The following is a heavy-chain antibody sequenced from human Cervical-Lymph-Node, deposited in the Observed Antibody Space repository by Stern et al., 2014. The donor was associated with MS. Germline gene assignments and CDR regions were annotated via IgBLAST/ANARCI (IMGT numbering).Heavy chain of an antibody. D-gene: IGHD6-19*01. CDR1: GYTFTNYA. Sequence: VQLVESGSELRKPGASVKVSCKPSGYTFTNYAINWVRQAPGQGLGWMGWINTHTGNPTYAQGFTGRFVFSLDTSVNTTYLEISRLKAEDTAIYYCARGYSSGWYTSGYFDLWGRGTLVTVSS. CDR3: ARGYSSGWYTSGYFDL. J-gene: IGHJ2*01. CDR2: INTHTGNP. V-gene: IGHV7-4-1*02.